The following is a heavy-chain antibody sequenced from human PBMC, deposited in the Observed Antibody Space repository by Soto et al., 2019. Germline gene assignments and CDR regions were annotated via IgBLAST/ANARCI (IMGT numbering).Heavy chain of an antibody. CDR3: ASLGSPRYNEYYYGMDV. Sequence: EVQLVESGGGLVKPGGSLRLSCAVSGFTFSTYSINWVRQAPGKGLEWVSYMSSRSYYIYYADSVKGRFTISRDNAKNSVYLQMNSLTAEDTAVYYCASLGSPRYNEYYYGMDVWGQGTTVTVSS. J-gene: IGHJ6*02. D-gene: IGHD1-1*01. V-gene: IGHV3-21*02. CDR1: GFTFSTYS. CDR2: MSSRSYYI.